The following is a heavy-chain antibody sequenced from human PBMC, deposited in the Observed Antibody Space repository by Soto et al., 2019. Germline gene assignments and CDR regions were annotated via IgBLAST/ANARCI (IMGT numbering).Heavy chain of an antibody. CDR3: ASGPSADKVDY. J-gene: IGHJ4*02. V-gene: IGHV4-30-4*01. CDR2: IYNSGTT. D-gene: IGHD3-3*01. CDR1: GGSINRGGYF. Sequence: QVQLQESGPGLVKPSQTLSLTCTVSGGSINRGGYFWSWIRQTPGKGLEWIGHIYNSGTTYTNPSPDRRATISGDTSPNQFSLNLKSVTAADTAVYYCASGPSADKVDYWGQGTLVTVSS.